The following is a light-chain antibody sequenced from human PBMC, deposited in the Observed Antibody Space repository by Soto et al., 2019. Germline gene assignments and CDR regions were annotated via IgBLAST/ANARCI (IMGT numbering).Light chain of an antibody. J-gene: IGKJ1*01. CDR2: GTS. Sequence: EIVMTQSPATLSVSPGERATLSCRASQSVSSNLAWYQQKPGQSPRLLIYGTSTRATGIPARFSGSGSGTEFTLTISSLQSEDFAVYYCQQYGSSPPPFGQGTKVDIK. CDR3: QQYGSSPPP. V-gene: IGKV3-15*01. CDR1: QSVSSN.